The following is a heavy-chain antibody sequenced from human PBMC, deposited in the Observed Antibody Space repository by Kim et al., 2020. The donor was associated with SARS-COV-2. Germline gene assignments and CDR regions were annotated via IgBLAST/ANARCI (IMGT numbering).Heavy chain of an antibody. CDR3: AKEIRGQNWLSPFDY. J-gene: IGHJ4*02. CDR1: GFTFGDYA. CDR2: ISWNSGSI. D-gene: IGHD3-9*01. V-gene: IGHV3-9*01. Sequence: GGSLRLSCAASGFTFGDYAMHWVRQAPGKGLEWVSGISWNSGSIGYADSVKGRFTISRDNAKNSLYLQMNSLRAEDTALYYCAKEIRGQNWLSPFDYWGQGTLVTVSS.